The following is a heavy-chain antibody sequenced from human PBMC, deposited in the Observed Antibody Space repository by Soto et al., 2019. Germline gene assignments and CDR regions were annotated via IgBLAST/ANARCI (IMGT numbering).Heavy chain of an antibody. CDR1: GFTFSSYS. J-gene: IGHJ1*01. CDR3: ARDPSDLWEPDQYFQH. D-gene: IGHD1-26*01. Sequence: GGSLRLSCAASGFTFSSYSMNWVRQAPGKGLEWVSSINSRSSYIYYADSVKGRFTISRGNAKNSLYLQMNSLRGENTAVYYSARDPSDLWEPDQYFQHYGQRSRVTVCS. CDR2: INSRSSYI. V-gene: IGHV3-21*01.